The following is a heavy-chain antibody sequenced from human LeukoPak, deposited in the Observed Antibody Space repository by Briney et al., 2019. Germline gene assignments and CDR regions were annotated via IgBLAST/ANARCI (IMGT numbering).Heavy chain of an antibody. J-gene: IGHJ4*02. V-gene: IGHV4-30-2*01. D-gene: IGHD2/OR15-2a*01. CDR3: ARVGRSWHYFFVY. CDR1: GGSISSGGYS. Sequence: SETLSFTCAVSGGSISSGGYSWSWIRQPPGKGLERIGYIYHSGSTYYNPSLKSRATISVDRSKNQFSLKLSSVTAADTAVYYCARVGRSWHYFFVYWGQGTLVTVSS. CDR2: IYHSGST.